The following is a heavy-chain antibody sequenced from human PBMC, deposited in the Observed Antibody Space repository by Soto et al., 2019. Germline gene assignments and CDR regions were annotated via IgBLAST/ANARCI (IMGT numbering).Heavy chain of an antibody. Sequence: EVQLVQSGAEVKKPGESLKISCKGSGYSFTSYWIGWVRQMPGKGLEWMGIIYPGDSDTRYSPSFQGQVTISADKSISTAYLQWSSLKASDTAMYYCARHIGFKGFSPYDYSKVEPENWFDPWGQGTLVTVSS. D-gene: IGHD4-4*01. CDR3: ARHIGFKGFSPYDYSKVEPENWFDP. CDR2: IYPGDSDT. J-gene: IGHJ5*02. CDR1: GYSFTSYW. V-gene: IGHV5-51*01.